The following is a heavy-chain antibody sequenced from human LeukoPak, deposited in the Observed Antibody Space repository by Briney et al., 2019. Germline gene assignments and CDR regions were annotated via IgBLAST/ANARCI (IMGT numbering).Heavy chain of an antibody. CDR2: IYYSGST. V-gene: IGHV4-59*01. Sequence: PSETLSLTCTVSVGSISGYYWSWIRQPPGKGLEWIGYIYYSGSTNYNPSLKSRVTISVDTSKNQFSLKLSSVTAADTAVYYCARVGSGSFDYWGQGTLVTVSS. CDR1: VGSISGYY. J-gene: IGHJ4*02. CDR3: ARVGSGSFDY. D-gene: IGHD1-1*01.